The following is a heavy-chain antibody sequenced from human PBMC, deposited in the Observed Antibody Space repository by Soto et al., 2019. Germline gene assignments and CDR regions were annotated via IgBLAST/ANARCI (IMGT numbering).Heavy chain of an antibody. CDR2: IYWDDGK. D-gene: IGHD3-3*01. V-gene: IGHV2-5*02. Sequence: QINLNESGPTQVKPRQTLTLTCTFSGFSLTTSGEGVGWIRQSPGKAPEWLALIYWDDGKRYSPSLKSRLTITKHTSKEQVVLTTADLDPADTATYYCAHRVLRTVFGLVTTTAIYFDFWGQGTTVAVSS. CDR1: GFSLTTSGEG. J-gene: IGHJ4*02. CDR3: AHRVLRTVFGLVTTTAIYFDF.